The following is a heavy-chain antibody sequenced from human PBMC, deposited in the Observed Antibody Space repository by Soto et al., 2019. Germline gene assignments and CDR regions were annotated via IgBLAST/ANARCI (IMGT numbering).Heavy chain of an antibody. CDR2: IYYSGST. J-gene: IGHJ4*02. CDR3: ARNDYSNYVP. V-gene: IGHV4-31*03. Sequence: SETLSLTCTVSGGSISSGGYYWSWIRQHPGKGLEWIGYIYYSGSTYYNPSLKSRVTISVDTSKNQFSLKLSSVTAADTAVYYCARNDYSNYVPWGQGTLVTVSS. D-gene: IGHD4-4*01. CDR1: GGSISSGGYY.